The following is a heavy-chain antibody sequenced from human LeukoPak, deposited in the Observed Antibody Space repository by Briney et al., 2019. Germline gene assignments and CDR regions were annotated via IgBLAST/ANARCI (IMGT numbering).Heavy chain of an antibody. D-gene: IGHD3-3*01. Sequence: GGSRRLSGAASGFSFSNFAMYWVRQAPGNGMEWESFIRYDGSETQSAESVKGRFTTSRDNSKNTLYLQMTGLTVEDTAVYYCARDLETFGDFDLWGQGILVIVTS. CDR3: ARDLETFGDFDL. J-gene: IGHJ4*02. V-gene: IGHV3-30*02. CDR2: IRYDGSET. CDR1: GFSFSNFA.